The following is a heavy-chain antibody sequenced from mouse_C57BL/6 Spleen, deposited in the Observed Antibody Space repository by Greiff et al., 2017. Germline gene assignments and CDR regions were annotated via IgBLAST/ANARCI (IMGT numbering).Heavy chain of an antibody. CDR1: GFTFSDYG. V-gene: IGHV5-17*01. Sequence: EVKLMESGGGLVKPGGSLKLSCAASGFTFSDYGMHWVRQAPEKGLEWVAYISSGSSTIYYADTVKGRFTISRDNAKNTLCLQMTSLRSEDTAMYYCARSGTYWYFDVWGTGTTVTVSS. CDR2: ISSGSSTI. J-gene: IGHJ1*03. CDR3: ARSGTYWYFDV. D-gene: IGHD4-1*01.